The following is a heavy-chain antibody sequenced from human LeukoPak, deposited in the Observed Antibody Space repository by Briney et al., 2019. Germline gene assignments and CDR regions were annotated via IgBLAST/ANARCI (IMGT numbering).Heavy chain of an antibody. CDR2: INPTGGST. D-gene: IGHD4-17*01. CDR1: GYTFTNYY. Sequence: ASVKVSCTASGYTFTNYYMHWVRQAPGQAPGQGLEWMGIINPTGGSTSYAQKFQGRVTMTRDTSTSTVYMELSSLRSEDTAVYYCARGTDTTPYGGKSYWGQGTLVTVSS. V-gene: IGHV1-46*01. J-gene: IGHJ4*02. CDR3: ARGTDTTPYGGKSY.